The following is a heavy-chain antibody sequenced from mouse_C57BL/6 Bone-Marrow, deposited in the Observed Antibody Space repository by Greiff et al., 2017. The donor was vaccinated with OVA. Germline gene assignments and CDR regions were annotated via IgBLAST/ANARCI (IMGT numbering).Heavy chain of an antibody. D-gene: IGHD4-1*01. Sequence: EVKLVESGGGLVQPGGSLKLSCAASGFTFSDYYMYWVRQTPEKRLEWVAYISNGGGSTYYPDTVKGRFTISRDNAKNTLYLQMSRLKSEDTAMYYCARHANGNFDYWGQGTTLTVSS. V-gene: IGHV5-12*01. CDR3: ARHANGNFDY. CDR2: ISNGGGST. J-gene: IGHJ2*01. CDR1: GFTFSDYY.